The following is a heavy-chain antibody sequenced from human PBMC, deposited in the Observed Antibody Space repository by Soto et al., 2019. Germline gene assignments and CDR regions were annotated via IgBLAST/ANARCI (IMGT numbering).Heavy chain of an antibody. CDR3: ARAVGGPTSNLDY. CDR2: INAGNGNT. J-gene: IGHJ4*02. CDR1: GYTFTSYA. Sequence: ASVKVFCKASGYTFTSYAMHWVRQAPGQRLEWMGWINAGNGNTKYSQKFQGRVTITRDTSASTAYMELSSLRSEDTAVYYCARAVGGPTSNLDYWCQGTLVTVSS. V-gene: IGHV1-3*01. D-gene: IGHD3-16*01.